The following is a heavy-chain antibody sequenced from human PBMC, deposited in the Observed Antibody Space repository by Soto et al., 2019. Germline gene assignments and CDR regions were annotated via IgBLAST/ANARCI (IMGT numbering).Heavy chain of an antibody. CDR1: GFTFSCYW. V-gene: IGHV3-74*03. Sequence: GGSLRPSCAAAGFTFSCYWIHWVRRVRGKGVEWVAGISCDGSITSHADAVTGRFTISSDNAKDTLDLQMRSMRAEDTGVYYCARAETTKYDSSGYGYWGQGVRVTV. D-gene: IGHD3-22*01. J-gene: IGHJ1*01. CDR3: ARAETTKYDSSGYGY. CDR2: ISCDGSIT.